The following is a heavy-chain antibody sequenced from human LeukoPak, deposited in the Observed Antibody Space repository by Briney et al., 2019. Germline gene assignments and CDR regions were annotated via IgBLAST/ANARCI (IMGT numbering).Heavy chain of an antibody. CDR1: GFTFSSYG. V-gene: IGHV3-30*02. J-gene: IGHJ4*02. CDR3: ARVRGPTIVVVPAAFDY. D-gene: IGHD2-2*01. Sequence: PGGSLRLSCAASGFTFSSYGMHWVRQAPGKGLEWVAFIRYDGSNKYYADSVKGRFTISRDNSKNTLYLQMNSLRAEDTAVYYCARVRGPTIVVVPAAFDYWGQGTLVTVSS. CDR2: IRYDGSNK.